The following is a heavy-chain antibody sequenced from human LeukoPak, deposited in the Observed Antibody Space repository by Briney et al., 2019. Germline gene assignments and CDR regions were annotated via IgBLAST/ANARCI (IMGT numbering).Heavy chain of an antibody. D-gene: IGHD3/OR15-3a*01. Sequence: PGGSLRLSCAASGFTFSSYGMHWVRQAPGKGLEWVAVIWYDGSNKYYADSVKGRFTISRDNSKNTLYLQMNSLRAEDTAVYYYAKGGARDLFWTLAYWGQGTLVTVSS. CDR3: AKGGARDLFWTLAY. J-gene: IGHJ4*02. CDR2: IWYDGSNK. CDR1: GFTFSSYG. V-gene: IGHV3-33*06.